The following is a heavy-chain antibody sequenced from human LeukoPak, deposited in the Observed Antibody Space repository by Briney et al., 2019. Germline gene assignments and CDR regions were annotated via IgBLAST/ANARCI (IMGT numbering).Heavy chain of an antibody. J-gene: IGHJ4*02. CDR1: GFTFSSYA. V-gene: IGHV3-30*02. CDR3: AKGRYYDSSGYPIDY. Sequence: GGSLRLSCAASGFTFSSYAMSWVRQAPGKGLEWVAFIRNDGNIKYFADSVKGRFTISRDTSKSTLYLQMNSLRAEDTAVYYCAKGRYYDSSGYPIDYWSQGTLVTVSS. D-gene: IGHD3-22*01. CDR2: IRNDGNIK.